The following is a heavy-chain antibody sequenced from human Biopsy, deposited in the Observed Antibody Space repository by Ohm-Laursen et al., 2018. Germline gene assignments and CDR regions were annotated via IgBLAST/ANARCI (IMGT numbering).Heavy chain of an antibody. CDR1: GGSMTGYE. CDR3: ARVEAGTYDALDI. CDR2: IYYSGGT. Sequence: TLSLTCSVSGGSMTGYEWSWIRLAPGKGLEWIGYIYYSGGTKCNPSLASRVTFSVDMSKSQFSLKLYSVTAADTAVYYCARVEAGTYDALDIWGQGTLVAVSA. J-gene: IGHJ3*02. V-gene: IGHV4-59*01. D-gene: IGHD1-26*01.